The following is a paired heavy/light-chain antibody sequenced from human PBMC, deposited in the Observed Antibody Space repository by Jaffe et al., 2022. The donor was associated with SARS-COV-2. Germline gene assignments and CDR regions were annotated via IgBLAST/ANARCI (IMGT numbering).Heavy chain of an antibody. CDR3: GKVMSGPTYYFDY. J-gene: IGHJ4*02. CDR1: NFNFRTYA. CDR2: LTAGGEST. D-gene: IGHD1-1*01. V-gene: IGHV3-23*01. Sequence: EVHLLESGGGLVQPGGSLRLSCSASNFNFRTYAMSWVRQAPGKGLEWVSSLTAGGESTYYADSVKGRFTISRDNSKNTLYLQMNSLRAEDTAIYYCGKVMSGPTYYFDYWGQGTLVTVSS.
Light chain of an antibody. J-gene: IGKJ4*01. Sequence: EIVLTQSPATLSLSPGERATLSCRASQTIYNYLAWYQQKLGQAPRLLIYDTSNRATGIPARFSGSGAGTDFTLTISSLEPEDFAVYYCQQRRDWPITFGGGTKVEIK. V-gene: IGKV3-11*01. CDR2: DTS. CDR1: QTIYNY. CDR3: QQRRDWPIT.